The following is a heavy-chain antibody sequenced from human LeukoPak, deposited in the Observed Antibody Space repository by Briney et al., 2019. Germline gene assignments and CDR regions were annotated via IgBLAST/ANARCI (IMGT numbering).Heavy chain of an antibody. CDR3: ARGSEGMYYDILTGYRSTYYFDY. CDR2: IYHSGST. CDR1: GGSISSGGYS. J-gene: IGHJ4*02. D-gene: IGHD3-9*01. Sequence: PSETLSLTCAVSGGSISSGGYSWSWIQQPPGKGLEWIGYIYHSGSTYYNPSLKSRVTISVDRSKNQFSLKLSSVTAADTAVYYCARGSEGMYYDILTGYRSTYYFDYWGQGTLVTVSS. V-gene: IGHV4-30-2*01.